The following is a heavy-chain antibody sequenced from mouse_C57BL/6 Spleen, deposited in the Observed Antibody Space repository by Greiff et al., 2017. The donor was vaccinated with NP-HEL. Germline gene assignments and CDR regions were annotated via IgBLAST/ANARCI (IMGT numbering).Heavy chain of an antibody. V-gene: IGHV1-80*01. D-gene: IGHD1-1*02. Sequence: VKLMESGAELVKPGASVKISCKASGYAFSSYWMNWVKQRPGKGLEWIGQIYPGDGDTNYNGKFKGKATLTADKSSSTAYMQLSSLTSEDSAVYFCARWELRYFDYWGQGTTLTVSS. CDR1: GYAFSSYW. CDR3: ARWELRYFDY. CDR2: IYPGDGDT. J-gene: IGHJ2*01.